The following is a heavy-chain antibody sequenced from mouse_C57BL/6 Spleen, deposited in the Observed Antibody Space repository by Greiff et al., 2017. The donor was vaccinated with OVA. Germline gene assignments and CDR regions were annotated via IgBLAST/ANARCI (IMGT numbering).Heavy chain of an antibody. V-gene: IGHV1-69*01. CDR2: IDPSDSYT. CDR3: ARGYGNFAWFAY. Sequence: QVQLQQPGAELVMPGASVKLSCKASGYTFTSYWMHWVKQRPGQGLERIGEIDPSDSYTNYNQKFKGKSTLTVDKSSSTAYMQLSSLTSEDSAVYYCARGYGNFAWFAYWGQGTLVTVSA. CDR1: GYTFTSYW. J-gene: IGHJ3*01. D-gene: IGHD2-10*02.